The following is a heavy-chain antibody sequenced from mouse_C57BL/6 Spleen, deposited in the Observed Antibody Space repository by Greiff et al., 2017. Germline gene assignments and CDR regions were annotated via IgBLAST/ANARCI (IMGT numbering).Heavy chain of an antibody. Sequence: QVQLQQPGAELVMPGASVKLSCKASGYTFTSYWMHWVKQRPGQGLEWIGEIDPSDSYTNYNQKFKGKSTLTVDKSSSTAYMQLSSLTSEDSAVNYCARNDYGDYFGYWGQGTTLTVSS. CDR3: ARNDYGDYFGY. V-gene: IGHV1-69*01. J-gene: IGHJ2*01. D-gene: IGHD1-1*01. CDR2: IDPSDSYT. CDR1: GYTFTSYW.